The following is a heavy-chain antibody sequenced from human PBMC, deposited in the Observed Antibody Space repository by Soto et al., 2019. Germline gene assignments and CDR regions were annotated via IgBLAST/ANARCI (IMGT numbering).Heavy chain of an antibody. CDR3: ARYRREAVAGYTLDN. CDR2: VYNSGST. CDR1: GGSISSSSYY. V-gene: IGHV4-61*05. Sequence: SETLSLTCTVSGGSISSSSYYWGWIRQPPGKGLEWIGCVYNSGSTNYNPSLKSRVTISEDTSKSQFSLKVNSMTAADTAVYYCARYRREAVAGYTLDNWGQGILVTVSS. J-gene: IGHJ4*02. D-gene: IGHD6-13*01.